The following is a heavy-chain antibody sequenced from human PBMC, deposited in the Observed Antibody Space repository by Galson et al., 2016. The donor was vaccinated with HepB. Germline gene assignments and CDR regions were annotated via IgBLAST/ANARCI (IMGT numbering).Heavy chain of an antibody. CDR1: GFTFSNSA. CDR3: ARDLFSSSSFIDF. CDR2: ISYHGSDI. Sequence: SLRLSCAASGFTFSNSAMHWVRQAPGKGLEWLAVISYHGSDIFYADSVKGRFTISRDNPKKTLFIQLNNLRSEDTAVYYCARDLFSSSSFIDFWGQGTLVTVSS. V-gene: IGHV3-30-3*01. J-gene: IGHJ4*02. D-gene: IGHD2-2*01.